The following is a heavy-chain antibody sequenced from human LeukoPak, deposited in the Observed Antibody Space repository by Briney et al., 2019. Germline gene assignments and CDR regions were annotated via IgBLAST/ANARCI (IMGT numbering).Heavy chain of an antibody. CDR3: ARDVAYSAFDY. J-gene: IGHJ4*02. Sequence: GGSLRLSCAASGFTFSNSWMSWVRQAPGKGLEWVATIRPDGSEGYYADSVRGRFTISRDNSKNSFYLQMSSLRAEDTGVFYCARDVAYSAFDYWGQGTLVTVSS. CDR2: IRPDGSEG. CDR1: GFTFSNSW. D-gene: IGHD2-21*01. V-gene: IGHV3-7*01.